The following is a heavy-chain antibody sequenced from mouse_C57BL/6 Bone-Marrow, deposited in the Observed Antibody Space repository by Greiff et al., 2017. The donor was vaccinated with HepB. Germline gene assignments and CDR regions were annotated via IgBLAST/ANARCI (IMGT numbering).Heavy chain of an antibody. J-gene: IGHJ4*01. V-gene: IGHV1-82*01. D-gene: IGHD2-4*01. CDR3: ARRGIYYDYFYAMDY. CDR2: IYPGDGDT. CDR1: GYAFSSSW. Sequence: QVQLQQSGPELVKPGASVKISCKASGYAFSSSWMNWVKQRPGKGLEWIGRIYPGDGDTNYNGKFTGKATLTADKSSSTAYMQLSSLTSADSAVYFCARRGIYYDYFYAMDYWGQGTSVTVSS.